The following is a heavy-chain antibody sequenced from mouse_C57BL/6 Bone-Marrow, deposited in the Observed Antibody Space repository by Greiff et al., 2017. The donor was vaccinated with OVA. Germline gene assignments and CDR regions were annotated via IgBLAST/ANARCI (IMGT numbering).Heavy chain of an antibody. CDR1: GYTFTSYW. V-gene: IGHV1-59*01. CDR2: IDPSDSYT. D-gene: IGHD2-1*01. J-gene: IGHJ3*01. Sequence: VQLQQPGAELVRPGTSVKLSCKASGYTFTSYWMHWVKQRPGQGLEWIGVIDPSDSYTNYNQKFKGKATLTVDTSSSTAYMQLSSLTSEDSAVYYCARPLIYYGFAYWGQGTLVTVSA. CDR3: ARPLIYYGFAY.